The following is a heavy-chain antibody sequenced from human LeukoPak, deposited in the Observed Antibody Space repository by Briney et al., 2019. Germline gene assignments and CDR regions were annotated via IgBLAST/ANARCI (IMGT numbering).Heavy chain of an antibody. Sequence: ASVTVSFTASGYTFTGNFMNWVRQPPAPGPEWMGRINPKTGGTNYAQKFQGRVTMTRDTSITTGYMELSRLRSDDTAVYYCARVGDGLNDSFDMWGQGTLVTVSS. CDR3: ARVGDGLNDSFDM. CDR2: INPKTGGT. V-gene: IGHV1-2*06. D-gene: IGHD5-24*01. J-gene: IGHJ3*02. CDR1: GYTFTGNF.